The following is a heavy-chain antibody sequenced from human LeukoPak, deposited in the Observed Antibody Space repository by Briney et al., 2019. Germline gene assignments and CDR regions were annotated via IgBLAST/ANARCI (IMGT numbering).Heavy chain of an antibody. J-gene: IGHJ5*02. V-gene: IGHV4-39*07. Sequence: ASETLSLTCTVSGGSISSSSYYWGWIRQPPGKGLEWIGSIYISGSTNYNPSLKSRVTMSVDMSKNQFSLKLSSVTAADTAVYYCARKVESGWFDPWAQGTLVTVSS. CDR1: GGSISSSSYY. D-gene: IGHD3-10*01. CDR3: ARKVESGWFDP. CDR2: IYISGST.